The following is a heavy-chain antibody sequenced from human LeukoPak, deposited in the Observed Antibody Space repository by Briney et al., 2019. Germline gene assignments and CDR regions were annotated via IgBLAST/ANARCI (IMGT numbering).Heavy chain of an antibody. J-gene: IGHJ6*03. CDR2: INPSGGST. CDR3: ARDGTAVAATDYYYYYMDV. CDR1: GYTFTSYY. V-gene: IGHV1-46*01. D-gene: IGHD6-19*01. Sequence: ASVKVSCKASGYTFTSYYMHWVRQAPGQGLEWMGIINPSGGSTSYAQKFQGRVTMTRDTSTSTVYMELSSLRSEDTAVYYCARDGTAVAATDYYYYYMDVWGKGTTVTASS.